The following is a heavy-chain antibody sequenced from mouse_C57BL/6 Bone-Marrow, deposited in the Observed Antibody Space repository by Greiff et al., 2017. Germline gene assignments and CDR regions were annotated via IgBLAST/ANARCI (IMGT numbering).Heavy chain of an antibody. CDR2: ISSGSSTI. Sequence: EVKVVESGGGLVKPGGSLKLSCAASGFTFSDYGMHWVRQAPEKGLEWVAYISSGSSTIYYADTVKGRFTISRDNAKNTMFLQMTSVRSEDTAMYYCASGYLDYWGQGTTLTVSS. CDR1: GFTFSDYG. CDR3: ASGYLDY. V-gene: IGHV5-17*01. J-gene: IGHJ2*01.